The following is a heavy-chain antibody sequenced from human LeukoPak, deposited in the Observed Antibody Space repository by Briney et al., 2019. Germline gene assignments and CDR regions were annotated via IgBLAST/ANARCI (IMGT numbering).Heavy chain of an antibody. J-gene: IGHJ5*02. Sequence: GESLKISCKGSGYSFTSYWIGWVRQMPGKGLEWMGIIYPGDSDTRYSPSFQGQVTISADKSISTAYLQWSSLKASDTAMYYCARHSFYGQLWSPFDPWGQGTLVTVSS. CDR2: IYPGDSDT. CDR3: ARHSFYGQLWSPFDP. D-gene: IGHD5-18*01. V-gene: IGHV5-51*01. CDR1: GYSFTSYW.